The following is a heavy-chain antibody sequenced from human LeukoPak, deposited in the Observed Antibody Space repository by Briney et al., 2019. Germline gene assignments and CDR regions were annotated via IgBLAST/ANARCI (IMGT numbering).Heavy chain of an antibody. CDR3: AREEASVAANLYYYYYMDV. CDR1: GGSISSSNW. J-gene: IGHJ6*03. CDR2: IYHSGST. V-gene: IGHV4-4*02. D-gene: IGHD6-19*01. Sequence: SETLSLTCAVSGGSISSSNWWSWVRQPPGKGLEWIGEIYHSGSTNYNPSLKSRVTISVDKSKNQFSLKLSSVTAADTAVYYCAREEASVAANLYYYYYMDVWGKGTTVTISS.